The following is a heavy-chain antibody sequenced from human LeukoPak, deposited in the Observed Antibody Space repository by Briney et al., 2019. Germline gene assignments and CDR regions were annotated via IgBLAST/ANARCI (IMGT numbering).Heavy chain of an antibody. V-gene: IGHV3-48*03. D-gene: IGHD3-10*01. CDR3: ARDMGSDY. J-gene: IGHJ4*02. CDR1: GFTFSSYE. Sequence: GGSLRLSCAASGFTFSSYEMNWVRQAPRKGLDWVSYISSSGTTRYYAESVKGRFTISRDNAKNSLYLQMNSLRAEDTAVYYCARDMGSDYWGQGTLVTVSS. CDR2: ISSSGTTR.